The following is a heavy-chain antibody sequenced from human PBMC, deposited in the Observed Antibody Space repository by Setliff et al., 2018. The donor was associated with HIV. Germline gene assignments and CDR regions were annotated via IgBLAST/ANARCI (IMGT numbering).Heavy chain of an antibody. J-gene: IGHJ4*02. V-gene: IGHV1-3*03. CDR1: GYNFSSYA. Sequence: ASVKVSCKASGYNFSSYALHWVRQAPGQRLEWLGWMNAASGKTKYSEEFQNRISFTRDTSANIGYLEVTKLRSEDMAIYYCVRVRVGGSLYFDFWGQGTPVTV. D-gene: IGHD1-26*01. CDR2: MNAASGKT. CDR3: VRVRVGGSLYFDF.